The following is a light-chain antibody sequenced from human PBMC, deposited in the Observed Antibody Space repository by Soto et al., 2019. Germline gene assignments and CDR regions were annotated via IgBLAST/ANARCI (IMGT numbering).Light chain of an antibody. J-gene: IGKJ2*03. CDR3: QQFDDVPYS. CDR2: DAS. CDR1: QDITNF. V-gene: IGKV1-33*01. Sequence: DIQMTQSPSSLSASVGDRVTITCQASQDITNFLNWYQQKPGKAPKLLIYDASSLQTGVPSRFSGSGSGTDFSFTISSLQPEDIATYYCQQFDDVPYSFGLGTKVAIK.